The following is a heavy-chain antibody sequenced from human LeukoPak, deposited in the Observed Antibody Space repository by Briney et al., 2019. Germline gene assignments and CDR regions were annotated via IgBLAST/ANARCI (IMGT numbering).Heavy chain of an antibody. Sequence: GGSLRLSCAASGFTFSSYAMHWVRQAPGKELEWVAVISYDGSNKYYADPVKGRFTISRDNSKNTLYLQMNSLRAEDTAVYYCARVRDRRGYSYGDYWGQGTLVTVSS. CDR2: ISYDGSNK. CDR1: GFTFSSYA. V-gene: IGHV3-30*04. D-gene: IGHD5-18*01. CDR3: ARVRDRRGYSYGDY. J-gene: IGHJ4*02.